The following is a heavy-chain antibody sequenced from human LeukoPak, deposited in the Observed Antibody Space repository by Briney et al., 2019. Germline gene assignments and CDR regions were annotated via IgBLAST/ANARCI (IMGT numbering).Heavy chain of an antibody. Sequence: SETLSLTCTVSGGSISSGGYYWNWIRQPPGKGLEWIGYFYHSGISYYNPSLKSRVTISVDTSKNQFSLKLSSVTAADTAVYYCARGDYHGSGSRYFDYWGQGTLVTVSS. V-gene: IGHV4-30-2*01. CDR2: FYHSGIS. D-gene: IGHD3-10*01. CDR1: GGSISSGGYY. J-gene: IGHJ4*02. CDR3: ARGDYHGSGSRYFDY.